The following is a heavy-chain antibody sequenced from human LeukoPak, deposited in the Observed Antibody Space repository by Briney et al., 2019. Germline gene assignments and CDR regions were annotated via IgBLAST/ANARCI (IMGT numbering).Heavy chain of an antibody. CDR1: GGSISSSYW. Sequence: SGTLSLTCAVSGGSISSSYWWIWVRQPQGKGLEWIGEIYHSGSTNYNPSLKSRVTISVDKSNNQFSLRLTSVTAADTAVYYCARVPRRLLAFDIWGQGTMVTVSS. CDR2: IYHSGST. D-gene: IGHD2-21*01. J-gene: IGHJ3*02. V-gene: IGHV4-4*02. CDR3: ARVPRRLLAFDI.